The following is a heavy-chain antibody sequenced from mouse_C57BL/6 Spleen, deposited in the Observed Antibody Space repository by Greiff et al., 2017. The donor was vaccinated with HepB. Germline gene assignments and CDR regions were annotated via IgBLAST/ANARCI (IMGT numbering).Heavy chain of an antibody. V-gene: IGHV2-2*01. CDR1: GFSLTSYG. J-gene: IGHJ4*01. CDR2: IWGGGST. CDR3: ARMITTVPYYYAMDY. Sequence: QVQLKESGPGLVQPSQSLSITCTVSGFSLTSYGVHWVRQSPGKGLEWLGVIWGGGSTDYNAAFISRLSISKDNSKSQVFFKMNSLQADDTAIYYCARMITTVPYYYAMDYWGQGTSVTVSS. D-gene: IGHD1-1*01.